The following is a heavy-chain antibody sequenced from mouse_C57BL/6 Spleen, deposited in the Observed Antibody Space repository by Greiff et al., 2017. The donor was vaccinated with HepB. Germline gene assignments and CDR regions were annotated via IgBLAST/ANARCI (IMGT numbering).Heavy chain of an antibody. CDR1: GYTFTSYW. CDR2: IHPNSGST. CDR3: ARSPCTGGSSYKYVDV. J-gene: IGHJ1*03. Sequence: VQLQQPGAELVKPGASVKLSCKASGYTFTSYWMHWVKQRPGQGLEWIGMIHPNSGSTKYNEQFKSKATLTVDKYSSTAYMQLSSLTSEDAAVYYCARSPCTGGSSYKYVDVWGTGTTGTVSA. D-gene: IGHD1-1*01. V-gene: IGHV1-64*01.